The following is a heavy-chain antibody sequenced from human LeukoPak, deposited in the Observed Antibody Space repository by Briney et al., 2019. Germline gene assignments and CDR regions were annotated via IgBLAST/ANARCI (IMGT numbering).Heavy chain of an antibody. D-gene: IGHD2-2*03. J-gene: IGHJ4*02. CDR1: GGSISSSSYY. V-gene: IGHV4-39*07. CDR2: IYYSGST. CDR3: AKVGDYGYCRPGTCFSPFDY. Sequence: RPSETLSLTCTVSGGSISSSSYYWGWIRQPPGKGLEWIGNIYYSGSTYYNPSLKSRVTISVDTSNNQFSLKLSSVTAADTALFYCAKVGDYGYCRPGTCFSPFDYWGQGTLVTVSS.